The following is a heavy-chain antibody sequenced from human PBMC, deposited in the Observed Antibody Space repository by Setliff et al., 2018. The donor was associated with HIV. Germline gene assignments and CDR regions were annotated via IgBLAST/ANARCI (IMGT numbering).Heavy chain of an antibody. CDR2: ISHDGNNK. CDR3: ARDRVEAERGAFDI. V-gene: IGHV3-30*01. Sequence: QPGGSLRLSCAASGFTFSSYSFHWVRQAPGKGLEWVTVISHDGNNKFYADSVKGRFTISRDNSKDTVSLQMTSLTSDDTAMYYCARDRVEAERGAFDIWGQGTMVTVSS. D-gene: IGHD1-26*01. CDR1: GFTFSSYS. J-gene: IGHJ3*02.